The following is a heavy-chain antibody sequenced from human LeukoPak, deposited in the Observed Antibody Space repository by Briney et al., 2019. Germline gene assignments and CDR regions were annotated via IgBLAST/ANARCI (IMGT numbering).Heavy chain of an antibody. CDR1: GYTFTGYY. D-gene: IGHD2-15*01. J-gene: IGHJ5*02. V-gene: IGHV1-2*02. CDR3: ARGPLEYCSGGSCYSGRNWFDP. Sequence: ASVKVSCKASGYTFTGYYMHWVRQAPGQGLEWMGWMNPYSGGTNYAQKFQGRVTMTRDTSINTVYMTLKRLRYDDTAVYYCARGPLEYCSGGSCYSGRNWFDPWGQGTVVTVSS. CDR2: MNPYSGGT.